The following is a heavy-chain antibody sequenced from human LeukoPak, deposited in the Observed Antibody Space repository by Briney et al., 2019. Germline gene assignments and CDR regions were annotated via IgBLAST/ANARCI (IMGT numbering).Heavy chain of an antibody. CDR3: ARDAPAWSRDY. V-gene: IGHV1-18*01. J-gene: IGHJ4*02. CDR2: ISGDNGDT. CDR1: GYTFTSYG. D-gene: IGHD2-8*02. Sequence: ASVKVSCKASGYTFTSYGINWVRQAPGRGLEWMGRISGDNGDTNYARKFQGRVTMSTDRSTNTAYMELRSLRSDDTAVFYCARDAPAWSRDYWGQGTLVTVSS.